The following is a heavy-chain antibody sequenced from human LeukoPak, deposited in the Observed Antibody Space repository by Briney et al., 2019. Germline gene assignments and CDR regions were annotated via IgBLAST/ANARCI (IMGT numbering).Heavy chain of an antibody. D-gene: IGHD1-26*01. J-gene: IGHJ4*02. CDR3: AKSNSGSYYWRGFDY. Sequence: GGSLRLSCAASGFTVSSNYMSWVRQAPGKGLEWVSAISGSGGSTYYADSVKGRFTISRDNSKNTLYLQMNSLRAEDTAVYYCAKSNSGSYYWRGFDYWGQGTLVTVSS. CDR1: GFTVSSNY. CDR2: ISGSGGST. V-gene: IGHV3-23*01.